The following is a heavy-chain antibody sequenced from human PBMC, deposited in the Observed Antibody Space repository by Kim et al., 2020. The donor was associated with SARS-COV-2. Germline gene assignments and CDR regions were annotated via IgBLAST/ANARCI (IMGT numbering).Heavy chain of an antibody. D-gene: IGHD1-26*01. V-gene: IGHV4-59*08. CDR3: ARRSIVGATDYFDY. J-gene: IGHJ4*02. Sequence: NPSLKSRVTISVDTSKNQFSLKLGSVTAADTAVYYCARRSIVGATDYFDYWGQGTLVTVSS.